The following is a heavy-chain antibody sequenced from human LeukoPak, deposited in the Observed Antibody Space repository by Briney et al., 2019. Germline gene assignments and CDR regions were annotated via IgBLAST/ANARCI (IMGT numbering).Heavy chain of an antibody. V-gene: IGHV3-43*02. CDR1: GFTFEAYA. CDR3: VLRTLGY. J-gene: IGHJ4*02. Sequence: GGSLRPSCAASGFTFEAYAMHWVRQAPGKGLEWVSLISGDGGSTYYADSVKGRSTISRDNSKNSLYLQMNSLRTEDTALYYCVLRTLGYWGQGALVTVSS. D-gene: IGHD4-17*01. CDR2: ISGDGGST.